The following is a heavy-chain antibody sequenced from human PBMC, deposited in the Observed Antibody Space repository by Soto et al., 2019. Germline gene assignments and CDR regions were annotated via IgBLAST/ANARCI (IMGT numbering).Heavy chain of an antibody. D-gene: IGHD3-9*01. CDR1: GYTFTGYY. Sequence: ASVKVSCKASGYTFTGYYMHWVRQAPGQGLEWMGWINPNSGGTNYAQKFQGWVTMTRDTSISTAYMELSRLRSDDTAVYYCARSASIGYDILTGSLNYYYYGMDVWGQGTTVTVS. CDR2: INPNSGGT. V-gene: IGHV1-2*04. CDR3: ARSASIGYDILTGSLNYYYYGMDV. J-gene: IGHJ6*02.